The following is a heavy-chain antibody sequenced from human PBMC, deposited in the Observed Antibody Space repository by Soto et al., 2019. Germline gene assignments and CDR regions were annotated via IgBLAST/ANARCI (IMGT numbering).Heavy chain of an antibody. J-gene: IGHJ4*02. Sequence: ASVKVSCKASGYTFNSYDINWVRQATGQVLEWMGWMNPNSGNTGYAQKFQGRVTMTRNTVISTAYMELSSLRSEDTAVYYCARGLLPWDPQQFDYWGQGTLVNVSS. CDR1: GYTFNSYD. CDR3: ARGLLPWDPQQFDY. CDR2: MNPNSGNT. V-gene: IGHV1-8*01. D-gene: IGHD1-26*01.